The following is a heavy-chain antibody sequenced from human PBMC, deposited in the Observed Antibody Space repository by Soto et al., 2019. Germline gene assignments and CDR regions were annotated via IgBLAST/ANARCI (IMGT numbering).Heavy chain of an antibody. CDR3: AGGTNYDFWSGRGDGGHYYYYMDV. CDR2: IIPILGIA. J-gene: IGHJ6*03. V-gene: IGHV1-69*02. CDR1: GGTFSSYT. Sequence: ASVKVSCKASGGTFSSYTISWVRQAPGQGLEWMGRIIPILGIANYAQRFQGRVTITEDKSTRTAYMELSSLRFEDTAVYYWAGGTNYDFWSGRGDGGHYYYYMDVWGKGTTVTVSS. D-gene: IGHD3-3*01.